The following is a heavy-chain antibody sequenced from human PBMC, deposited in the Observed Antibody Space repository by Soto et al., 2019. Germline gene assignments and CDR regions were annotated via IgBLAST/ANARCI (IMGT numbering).Heavy chain of an antibody. CDR2: IDWEDDK. D-gene: IGHD6-13*01. CDR3: ARTLGAAAGPSYFDY. V-gene: IGHV2-70*01. Sequence: SGPTLVNPTQTLTLTCTFSGFSRTTSGMCVSWIRQRPGKALEWLALIDWEDDKYYRQSLKTRLTISKDTSKNQVVLTMTNMDPVDTATYYCARTLGAAAGPSYFDYWGQGTLVTVSS. CDR1: GFSRTTSGMC. J-gene: IGHJ4*02.